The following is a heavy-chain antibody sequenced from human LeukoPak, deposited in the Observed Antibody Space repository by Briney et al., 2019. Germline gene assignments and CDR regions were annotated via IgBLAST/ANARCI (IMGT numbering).Heavy chain of an antibody. CDR3: ARDRFDEGLDY. V-gene: IGHV3-66*01. CDR2: IYSGGST. CDR1: GFTVSSNY. D-gene: IGHD3-9*01. Sequence: PGGSLRLSCAASGFTVSSNYMSWVRQAPGKGPEWVSVIYSGGSTYYADSVKGRFTISRDNSKNTLYLQMNSLRAEDTAVYYCARDRFDEGLDYWGQGTLVTVSS. J-gene: IGHJ4*02.